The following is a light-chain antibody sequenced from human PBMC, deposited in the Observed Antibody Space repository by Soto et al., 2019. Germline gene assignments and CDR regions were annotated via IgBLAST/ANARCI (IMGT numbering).Light chain of an antibody. CDR2: AAS. J-gene: IGKJ1*01. V-gene: IGKV3-20*01. CDR1: RSVSSSY. Sequence: EVVLTQSPGTLSLSPGERATLSCRASRSVSSSYLAWYQQKPGQAPRLLLYAASSRATGIPDRFSGSGSGTDFTLTISRLDPEDFAVYYCQQYDSSPWTFDQGTKVEIK. CDR3: QQYDSSPWT.